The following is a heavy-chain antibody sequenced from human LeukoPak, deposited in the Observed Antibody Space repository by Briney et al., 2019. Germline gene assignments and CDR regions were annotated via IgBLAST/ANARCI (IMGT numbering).Heavy chain of an antibody. CDR1: GFTFSSYA. CDR2: ISGSGGST. D-gene: IGHD3-22*01. V-gene: IGHV3-23*01. Sequence: GGSLRLSCAASGFTFSSYAMSWVRQAPGKGLEWVSAISGSGGSTYYADSVKGRFTISRDNSKNTLYLQMNSLTAEDTAVYYCAKQQTMIVVAFTYDYWGQGTLVTVSS. J-gene: IGHJ4*02. CDR3: AKQQTMIVVAFTYDY.